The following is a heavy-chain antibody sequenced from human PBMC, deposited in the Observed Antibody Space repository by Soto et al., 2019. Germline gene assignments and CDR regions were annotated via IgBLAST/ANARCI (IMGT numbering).Heavy chain of an antibody. CDR2: TYYRSKWYS. Sequence: SQTLSLTCAISGDAVSRNSVAWNWIRQSPSRGLEWLGRTYYRSKWYSEYAPSVKSRISIDPDTSKNQFSLQLSSVTPEDTAVYYCASDGAVAATGYYYALDVWGQGTPVTVSS. CDR1: GDAVSRNSVA. V-gene: IGHV6-1*01. D-gene: IGHD6-19*01. CDR3: ASDGAVAATGYYYALDV. J-gene: IGHJ6*02.